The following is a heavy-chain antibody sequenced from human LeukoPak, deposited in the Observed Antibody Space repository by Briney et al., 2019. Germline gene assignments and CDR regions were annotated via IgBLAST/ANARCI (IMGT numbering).Heavy chain of an antibody. D-gene: IGHD6-19*01. CDR1: GYRFTSYW. Sequence: GDSLKISCKGFGYRFTSYWIGWVRQMPGKGLEWMGIIYPDDSDTRYSPSFQGQVNMSADKSISTAYLQWSSLKASDTAMYYCGRAIGHTSAWFESWGQGTLVTVSS. CDR2: IYPDDSDT. V-gene: IGHV5-51*01. J-gene: IGHJ5*01. CDR3: GRAIGHTSAWFES.